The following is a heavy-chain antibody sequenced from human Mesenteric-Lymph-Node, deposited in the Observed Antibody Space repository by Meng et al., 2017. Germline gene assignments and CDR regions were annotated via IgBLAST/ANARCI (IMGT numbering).Heavy chain of an antibody. J-gene: IGHJ4*02. CDR2: IYWDDDK. Sequence: SGPTLVNPTQTLTLTCTFSGFSLSTSGVGVGWIRQPPGTALEWLALIYWDDDKRYSPPLKSRLTITKDTSKNQVVLTMTNMDPVDTATYYCAHSPPRDIVVVPAGYFDYWGQGTLVTVSS. D-gene: IGHD2-2*01. CDR1: GFSLSTSGVG. V-gene: IGHV2-5*02. CDR3: AHSPPRDIVVVPAGYFDY.